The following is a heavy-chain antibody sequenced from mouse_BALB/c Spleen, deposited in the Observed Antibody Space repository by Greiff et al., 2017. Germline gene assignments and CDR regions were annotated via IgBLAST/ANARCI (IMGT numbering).Heavy chain of an antibody. CDR2: ISDGGSYT. Sequence: DVMLVESGGGLVKPGGSLKLSCAASGFTFSDYYMYWIRQTPEKRLEWVATISDGGSYTYYPDSVKGRFTISRDNAKNNLYLQMSSLKSEDTAMYYCARGGAYYAMDYWGQGTSVTVSS. J-gene: IGHJ4*01. CDR3: ARGGAYYAMDY. CDR1: GFTFSDYY. V-gene: IGHV5-4*02.